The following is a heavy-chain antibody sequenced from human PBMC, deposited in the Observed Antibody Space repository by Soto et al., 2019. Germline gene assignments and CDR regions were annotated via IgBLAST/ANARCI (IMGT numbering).Heavy chain of an antibody. CDR2: ISGSGGST. V-gene: IGHV3-23*01. Sequence: GGSLRLSCAAPGFTFSSYAMSWVRQAPGKGLEWVSAISGSGGSTYYADSVKGRFTISRDNSKNTLYLQMNSLRAEDTAVYYCAKDRGYYYDSSRYFDYWGQGTLVTVSS. D-gene: IGHD3-22*01. CDR1: GFTFSSYA. J-gene: IGHJ4*02. CDR3: AKDRGYYYDSSRYFDY.